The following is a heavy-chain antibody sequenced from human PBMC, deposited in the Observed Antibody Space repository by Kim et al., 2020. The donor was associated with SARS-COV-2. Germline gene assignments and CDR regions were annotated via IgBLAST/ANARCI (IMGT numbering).Heavy chain of an antibody. J-gene: IGHJ5*02. CDR2: INPSGASS. CDR1: GYTFISHY. D-gene: IGHD3-3*01. Sequence: ASVKVSCKASGYTFISHYIHWMRQAPCQGLEWMGIINPSGASSIFAQDFQGRVTMTRDTSTSTVYMELSSLRSEDTAIYYCSRVQIYDFRGRGWFGPWRQ. V-gene: IGHV1-46*01. CDR3: SRVQIYDFRGRGWFGP.